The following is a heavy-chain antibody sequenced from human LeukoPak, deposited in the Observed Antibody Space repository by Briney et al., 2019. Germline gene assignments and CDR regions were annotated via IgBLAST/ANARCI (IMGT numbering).Heavy chain of an antibody. CDR2: IYYSGST. D-gene: IGHD3-22*01. V-gene: IGHV4-59*01. CDR1: GGSISSYY. CDR3: AKDSLPYYYDSGVKQDY. Sequence: SETLSLTCTVSGGSISSYYWSWIRQPPGKGLEWIGYIYYSGSTNYNPSLKSRVTISVDTSKNQFSLKLSSVTAADTAVYYCAKDSLPYYYDSGVKQDYWGQGTLVTVSS. J-gene: IGHJ4*02.